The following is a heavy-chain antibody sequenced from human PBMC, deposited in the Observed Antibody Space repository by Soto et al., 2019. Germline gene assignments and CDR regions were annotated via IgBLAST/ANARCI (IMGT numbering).Heavy chain of an antibody. CDR3: AKSLFGGPDI. J-gene: IGHJ3*02. V-gene: IGHV3-23*01. Sequence: LRLSCAASRFTFSTYAMSWVRQAPGKGLEWVSGISGGGGDTSYADSVRGRFTCSRDNSKNTLYLQMNSLRAEDTALYYCAKSLFGGPDIWGQGTMVTVSS. CDR1: RFTFSTYA. CDR2: ISGGGGDT. D-gene: IGHD2-15*01.